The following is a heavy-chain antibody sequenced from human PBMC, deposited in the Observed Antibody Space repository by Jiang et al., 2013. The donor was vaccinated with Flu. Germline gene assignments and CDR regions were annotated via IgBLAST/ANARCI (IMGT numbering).Heavy chain of an antibody. CDR1: GGSISSSSYY. CDR2: IFYSGST. J-gene: IGHJ4*02. D-gene: IGHD3-22*01. Sequence: GLVKPSETLSLTCTVSGGSISSSSYYWSWIRQPPGKGLEWIGYIFYSGSTNYNPSLKNRVTISGDTSKNQFSLKLSSVTAADTAVYYCARGSAYYYDSSGPNDYWGQGALVTVSS. CDR3: ARGSAYYYDSSGPNDY. V-gene: IGHV4-61*01.